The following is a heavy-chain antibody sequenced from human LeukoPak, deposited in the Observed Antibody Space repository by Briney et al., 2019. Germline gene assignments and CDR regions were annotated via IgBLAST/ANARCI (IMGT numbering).Heavy chain of an antibody. CDR3: ASGGLSYGFDY. J-gene: IGHJ4*02. D-gene: IGHD5-18*01. CDR2: IYTSGST. Sequence: SETLSLTCAVSGGSISSSSYYWGWIRQPPGKGLEWIGRIYTSGSTNYNPSLKSRVTMSVDTSKNQFSLKLSSVTAADTAVYYCASGGLSYGFDYWGQGTLVTVSS. CDR1: GGSISSSSYY. V-gene: IGHV4-39*07.